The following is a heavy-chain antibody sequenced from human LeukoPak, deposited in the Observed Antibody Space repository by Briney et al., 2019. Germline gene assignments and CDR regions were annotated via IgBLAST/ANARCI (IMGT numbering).Heavy chain of an antibody. V-gene: IGHV1-69*13. D-gene: IGHD5-18*01. CDR1: GGTFSSFP. Sequence: SVKVSCKASGGTFSSFPISWVRQAPGQGLEWMGGIIPIFGTAKYAQKFQGRVTITADESTSTAYTELSSLRSEDTAVYYCARALIRGYNSAGFYFDYWGQGTPVTVSS. CDR2: IIPIFGTA. CDR3: ARALIRGYNSAGFYFDY. J-gene: IGHJ4*02.